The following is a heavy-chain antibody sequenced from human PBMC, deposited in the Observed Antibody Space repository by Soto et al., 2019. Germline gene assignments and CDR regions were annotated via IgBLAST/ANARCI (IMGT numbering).Heavy chain of an antibody. Sequence: GGSLRLSCAASGFTVSSNYMSWVRQAPGKGLEWVSVIYSGGSTYYADSVRGRFTISRDNSKNTLSLQMNNLRAEDTAMYYCAREDNRTSWAFDCWGQGTLVTVSS. CDR3: AREDNRTSWAFDC. V-gene: IGHV3-53*01. D-gene: IGHD2-2*01. CDR1: GFTVSSNY. CDR2: IYSGGST. J-gene: IGHJ4*02.